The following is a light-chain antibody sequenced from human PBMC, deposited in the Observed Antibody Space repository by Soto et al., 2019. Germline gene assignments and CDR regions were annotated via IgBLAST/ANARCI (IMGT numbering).Light chain of an antibody. Sequence: DIQLTHSPSFLSSSVGDRVTSTCRASQGINNFLAWYQQKPGKAPKLLIFAASTLQSGVPSRFSGSESGTDFSLTISSLQPEDFAIYYCHQFTTYPRTFGQGTTVELK. J-gene: IGKJ1*01. CDR3: HQFTTYPRT. CDR2: AAS. V-gene: IGKV1-9*01. CDR1: QGINNF.